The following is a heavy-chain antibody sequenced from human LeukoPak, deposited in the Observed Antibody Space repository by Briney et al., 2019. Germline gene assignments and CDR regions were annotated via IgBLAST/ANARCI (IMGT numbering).Heavy chain of an antibody. CDR1: GGSISSNY. V-gene: IGHV4-59*01. CDR3: ARDYSDSSGYSPFQH. Sequence: KTSETLSLTCTVSGGSISSNYWNWIRQPPGKGLEWIGFIYFTGSTIYNPSLKSRVTISVDTSKNQFSLRLTSVTAADTAVYYCARDYSDSSGYSPFQHWGQGTLVTVSS. D-gene: IGHD3-22*01. J-gene: IGHJ1*01. CDR2: IYFTGST.